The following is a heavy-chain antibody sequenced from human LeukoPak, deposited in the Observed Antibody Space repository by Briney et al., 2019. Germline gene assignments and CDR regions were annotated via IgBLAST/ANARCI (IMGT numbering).Heavy chain of an antibody. CDR1: GFTFSNDY. Sequence: GGSLRLSCAASGFTFSNDYVSWVRQAPGKGLEWVSVIYRDSTTYYTDSVKGRFTISRDNSKNTLYLQMNSLRPEDTAVYYCAREPGAGGFQHWGQGTLVTVSS. CDR3: AREPGAGGFQH. V-gene: IGHV3-66*02. D-gene: IGHD6-19*01. CDR2: IYRDSTT. J-gene: IGHJ1*01.